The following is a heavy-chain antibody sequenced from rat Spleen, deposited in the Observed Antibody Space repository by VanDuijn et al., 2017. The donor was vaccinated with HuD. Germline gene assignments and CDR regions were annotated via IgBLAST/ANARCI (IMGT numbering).Heavy chain of an antibody. Sequence: EVQLVESGGGLVQPGRSLKLSCVASGFTFSNYGMAWVRQAPTKGLEWVASISSGGGGTYYPDSGKDRFTISRDNAKSTLYLQMDSLQTEDTATYYCARADISSISGDGIWGQGVMVTVSS. CDR3: ARADISSISGDGI. V-gene: IGHV5S13*01. D-gene: IGHD1-2*01. J-gene: IGHJ2*01. CDR2: ISSGGGGT. CDR1: GFTFSNYG.